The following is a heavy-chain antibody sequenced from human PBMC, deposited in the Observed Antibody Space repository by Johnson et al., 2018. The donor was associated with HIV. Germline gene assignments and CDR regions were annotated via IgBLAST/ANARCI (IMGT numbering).Heavy chain of an antibody. D-gene: IGHD6-19*01. CDR3: ARKQWLEIPSDALDV. Sequence: QVQLVESGGGVVQPGRSLRLSCAASGFTFSNYAMHWVRQAPGTGLQWVARIYSDGSDTAYADSVKGRFTISRENAKKTLYLQMNSLRAEDTAVYYGARKQWLEIPSDALDVWGQGTMVTVSS. J-gene: IGHJ3*01. V-gene: IGHV3-33*03. CDR2: IYSDGSDT. CDR1: GFTFSNYA.